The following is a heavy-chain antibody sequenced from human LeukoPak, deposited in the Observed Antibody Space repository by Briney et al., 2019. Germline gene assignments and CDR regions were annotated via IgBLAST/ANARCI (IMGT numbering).Heavy chain of an antibody. CDR2: IKSKTDGGTT. CDR1: GFTFSNAW. V-gene: IGHV3-15*01. D-gene: IGHD3-22*01. CDR3: ARTLSHLDYYDSSGYPGY. Sequence: PGGSLRLSCAASGFTFSNAWMSWVRQAPGKGLEWVGRIKSKTDGGTTDYAAPVKGRFTISRDNAKNSLYLQMNSLRAEDTAVYYCARTLSHLDYYDSSGYPGYWGQGTLVTVSS. J-gene: IGHJ4*02.